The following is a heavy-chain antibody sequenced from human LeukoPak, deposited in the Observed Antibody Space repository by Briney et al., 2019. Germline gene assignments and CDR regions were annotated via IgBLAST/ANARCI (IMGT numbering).Heavy chain of an antibody. V-gene: IGHV3-30*18. CDR2: ISYDGSNK. CDR1: GFTFSSYG. CDR3: AKDLPWSDY. D-gene: IGHD2-15*01. J-gene: IGHJ4*02. Sequence: PGGSLRLSCAASGFTFSSYGMHWVRQAPGKGLEWVAVISYDGSNKYYADSVKGRFTISRDNSKNTLYLQMNSLRAEDTAVYYCAKDLPWSDYWGQGTLVTVSS.